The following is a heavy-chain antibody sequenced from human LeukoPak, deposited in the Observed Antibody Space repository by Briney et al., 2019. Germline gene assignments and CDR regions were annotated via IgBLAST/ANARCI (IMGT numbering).Heavy chain of an antibody. CDR2: IRGSDGRT. D-gene: IGHD2-2*01. CDR3: AKGAAPADY. V-gene: IGHV3-23*01. CDR1: GFTFSSYA. J-gene: IGHJ4*02. Sequence: PGGSLRLSCAASGFTFSSYAMSWVRQAPGKGLEWVSAIRGSDGRTYYADSVKGRFTISRDISKSALYLRMNSLRAEDTAVYYCAKGAAPADYWGQGTLVTVSS.